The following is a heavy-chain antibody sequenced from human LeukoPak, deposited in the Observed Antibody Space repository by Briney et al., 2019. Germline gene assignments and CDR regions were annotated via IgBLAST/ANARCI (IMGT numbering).Heavy chain of an antibody. D-gene: IGHD1-26*01. Sequence: GGSLRLSCAASGFTFSSCGMNWVRQAPGKGLEWVSFISSSSGTIYYADSVKGRFTISRDNAKNSLYLQMNSLRDEDTAVYYCARRGGSYYVFDIWGQGTLVTVSS. J-gene: IGHJ3*02. CDR1: GFTFSSCG. CDR3: ARRGGSYYVFDI. CDR2: ISSSSGTI. V-gene: IGHV3-48*02.